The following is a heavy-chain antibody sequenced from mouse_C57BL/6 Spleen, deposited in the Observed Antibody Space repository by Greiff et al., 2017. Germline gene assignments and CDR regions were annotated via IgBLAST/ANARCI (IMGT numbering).Heavy chain of an antibody. CDR2: ISDGGSYT. D-gene: IGHD2-4*01. CDR3: ARDSDYDGYFDY. Sequence: EVQLQESGGGLVKPGGSLKLSCAASGFTFSSYAMSWVRQTPEKRLEWVATISDGGSYTYYPDNVKGRFTISRDNAKNNLYLQMSHLKSEDTAMYYCARDSDYDGYFDYWGQGTTLTVSS. CDR1: GFTFSSYA. J-gene: IGHJ2*01. V-gene: IGHV5-4*01.